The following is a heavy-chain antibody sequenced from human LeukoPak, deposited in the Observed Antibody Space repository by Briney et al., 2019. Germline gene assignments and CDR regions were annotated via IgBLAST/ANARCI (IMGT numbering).Heavy chain of an antibody. V-gene: IGHV3-23*01. CDR1: GITLSNYG. J-gene: IGHJ4*02. D-gene: IGHD3-22*01. CDR2: ISDRGGRT. CDR3: AKRGVVIRVILVGFHKEAYYFDS. Sequence: GGSRRLSCAVSGITLSNYGMSSVRQAPGKGLEWVADISDRGGRTNYADSVKGRFTISRDNPRNTLYLQMNSLSAEDTAVYFCAKRGVVIRVILVGFHKEAYYFDSWGQGALVTVSS.